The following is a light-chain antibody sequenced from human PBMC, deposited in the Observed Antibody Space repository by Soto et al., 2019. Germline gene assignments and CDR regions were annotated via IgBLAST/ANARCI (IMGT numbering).Light chain of an antibody. CDR3: QHYGSSTMYT. Sequence: EFVLTQSPGTLSLSPGERATLSCRASQSVSSSYLAWYQQKPGQAPRLLFYGASSRATSIPDRFSGSGSGTDFTLTISRLEPEDFAVYYCQHYGSSTMYTFGQGTKLEIK. V-gene: IGKV3-20*01. CDR2: GAS. CDR1: QSVSSSY. J-gene: IGKJ2*01.